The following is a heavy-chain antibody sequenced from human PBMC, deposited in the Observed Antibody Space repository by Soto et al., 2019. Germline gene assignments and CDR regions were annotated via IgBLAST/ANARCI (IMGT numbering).Heavy chain of an antibody. CDR2: IDTISKIM. V-gene: IGHV3-11*01. Sequence: LRLSCVASGFSLSSHQMSWIRQASGKGLEWVSYIDTISKIMWHADSVKGRFTISRDNGKNSLYLEMNSLRVEDTAVYFCARGHYGLDVWGQGTTVTVSS. J-gene: IGHJ6*02. CDR1: GFSLSSHQ. CDR3: ARGHYGLDV.